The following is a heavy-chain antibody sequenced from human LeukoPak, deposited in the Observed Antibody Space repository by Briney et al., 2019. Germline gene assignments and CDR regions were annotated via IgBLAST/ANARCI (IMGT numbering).Heavy chain of an antibody. CDR2: IRPDGSEE. D-gene: IGHD1/OR15-1a*01. Sequence: GGSLRLSCVASGFTSSSYWMSWVRQAPGKGPEWVANIRPDGSEEYYVDSLKGRFTISRDNAKDSLYLQVNSLRAEDTAVYSCARFGITGTLDVWGKGTTVTVSS. J-gene: IGHJ6*04. CDR1: GFTSSSYW. CDR3: ARFGITGTLDV. V-gene: IGHV3-7*01.